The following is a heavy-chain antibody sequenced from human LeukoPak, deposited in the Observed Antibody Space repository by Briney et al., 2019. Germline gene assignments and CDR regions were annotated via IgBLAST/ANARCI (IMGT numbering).Heavy chain of an antibody. J-gene: IGHJ4*02. V-gene: IGHV3-21*01. CDR2: IDYDSSHI. CDR3: TKDPLRYLRVGHYDY. D-gene: IGHD3-9*01. CDR1: GFTFSTSA. Sequence: PGGSLRLSCAASGFTFSTSAMNWVRQVPGKGLEWVSSIDYDSSHIYYAASVRGRLTISRDNARDSVYLQMDSLTVEDTAVYYCTKDPLRYLRVGHYDYWGQGTLVAVSS.